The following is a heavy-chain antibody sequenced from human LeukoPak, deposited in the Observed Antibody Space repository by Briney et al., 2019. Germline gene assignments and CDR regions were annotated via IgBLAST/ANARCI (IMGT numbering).Heavy chain of an antibody. D-gene: IGHD3-10*02. Sequence: PGGSLRLSCAASGFTFSNEMNWVRQAPGKGLEWVSYISSSGSTIYYADSVKGRFTITRDNAKNSLYLQMNSLRAEDTAVYYCAELGITMIGGVWGKGTTVTISS. J-gene: IGHJ6*04. CDR1: GFTFSNE. CDR3: AELGITMIGGV. CDR2: ISSSGSTI. V-gene: IGHV3-48*03.